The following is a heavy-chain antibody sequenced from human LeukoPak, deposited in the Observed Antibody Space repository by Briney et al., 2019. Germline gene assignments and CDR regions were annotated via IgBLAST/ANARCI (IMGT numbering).Heavy chain of an antibody. J-gene: IGHJ5*02. CDR3: ARDIVVVPARFDP. Sequence: SATLSLTCTASGGSISSYYWSWIRPPPGKGLEWIGYIYYSGSTNYNPSLKSRVTISVDTSKNQLSLKLSSVTAADTAVYYCARDIVVVPARFDPWGQGTLVTVSS. V-gene: IGHV4-59*01. CDR1: GGSISSYY. D-gene: IGHD2-2*01. CDR2: IYYSGST.